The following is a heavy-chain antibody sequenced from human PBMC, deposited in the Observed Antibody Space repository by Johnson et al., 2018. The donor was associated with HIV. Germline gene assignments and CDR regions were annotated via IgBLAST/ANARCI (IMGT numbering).Heavy chain of an antibody. D-gene: IGHD3-10*01. J-gene: IGHJ3*02. Sequence: MLLVESGGALVQPGGSLRLSCVGSGFTFSTNWMHWVRQAPGKGLVWVSRINSDGSSTSYADSVKGRFIISRDNAKNTLYLQMDSLGAEDTAVYYCARVQLLADDVFNIWGQGTMVTVSS. CDR3: ARVQLLADDVFNI. V-gene: IGHV3-74*02. CDR2: INSDGSST. CDR1: GFTFSTNW.